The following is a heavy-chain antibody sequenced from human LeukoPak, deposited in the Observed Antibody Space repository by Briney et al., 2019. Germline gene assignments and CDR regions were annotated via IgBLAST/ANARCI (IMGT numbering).Heavy chain of an antibody. V-gene: IGHV1-2*02. CDR3: ARIAVDGPGGDY. J-gene: IGHJ4*02. Sequence: ASVTVSCKASGYTFTGYYMHWVRQAPGQGLEWMGWINPNSGGTNYAQKFQGRVTMTRDTSISTAYMELSRLRSDDTAVYYCARIAVDGPGGDYSGQGTLVTVSS. D-gene: IGHD6-19*01. CDR2: INPNSGGT. CDR1: GYTFTGYY.